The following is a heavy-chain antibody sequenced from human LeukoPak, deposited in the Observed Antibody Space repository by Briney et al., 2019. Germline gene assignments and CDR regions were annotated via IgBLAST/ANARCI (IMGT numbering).Heavy chain of an antibody. CDR3: ARVDTAMVGYYYYYMDV. CDR2: ISSSSYI. Sequence: GGSLRLSCAASGFTFSSYSMNWVRQAPGKGLEWVSSISSSSYIYYADSVKGRFTISRDNAKNSLYLQMNSMRAEDTAVYYCARVDTAMVGYYYYYMDVWGKGTTVTVSS. D-gene: IGHD5-18*01. CDR1: GFTFSSYS. V-gene: IGHV3-21*01. J-gene: IGHJ6*03.